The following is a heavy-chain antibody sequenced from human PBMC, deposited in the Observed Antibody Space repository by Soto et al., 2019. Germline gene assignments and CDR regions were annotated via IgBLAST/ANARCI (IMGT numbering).Heavy chain of an antibody. J-gene: IGHJ3*02. CDR3: AKEGYYYESSGYYYVGAFDI. Sequence: EVQLLESGGGLVQPGGSLRLSCAASGFTFSSYAMSWVRQAPGKGLEWVSAISGSGGSTYYADSVKGRFTISRDNSKNTLYLQMNSLRAEDTAVYYCAKEGYYYESSGYYYVGAFDIWGQGTMVTVSS. V-gene: IGHV3-23*01. CDR2: ISGSGGST. CDR1: GFTFSSYA. D-gene: IGHD3-22*01.